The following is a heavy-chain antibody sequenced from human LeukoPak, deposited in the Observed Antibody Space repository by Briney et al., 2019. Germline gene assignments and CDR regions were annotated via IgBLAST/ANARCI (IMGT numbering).Heavy chain of an antibody. CDR2: ISSSGSTI. J-gene: IGHJ4*02. CDR1: GFTFSDYY. CDR3: ARDGDYVWGSYRYCDY. Sequence: GGSLRLSCAASGFTFSDYYMSWIRQAPGKGLECGSYISSSGSTIYYADSVKGRFTISRDNAKNSLYLQMNSLRAEDTAVYYCARDGDYVWGSYRYCDYWGQGTLVTVSS. V-gene: IGHV3-11*04. D-gene: IGHD3-16*02.